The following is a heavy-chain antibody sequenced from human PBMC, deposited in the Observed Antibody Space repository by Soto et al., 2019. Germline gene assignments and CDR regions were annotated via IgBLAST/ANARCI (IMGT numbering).Heavy chain of an antibody. CDR3: ARQIGDDPFDI. V-gene: IGHV4-59*01. CDR2: IYRTGST. CDR1: GGSISTYY. J-gene: IGHJ3*02. D-gene: IGHD3-3*01. Sequence: SETLSLTCTISGGSISTYYWNWIRQSPGKGLEWIGYIYRTGSTHYNPSLNGRVAISLDTSRNKFSLKLNSVTAADTAVYFCARQIGDDPFDIWGQGTMVTVSS.